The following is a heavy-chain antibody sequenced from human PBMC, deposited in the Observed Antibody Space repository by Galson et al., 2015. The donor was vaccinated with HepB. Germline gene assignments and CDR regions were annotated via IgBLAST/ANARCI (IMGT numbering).Heavy chain of an antibody. CDR2: INPSGGST. Sequence: SVKVSCKASGYTFTSYYMHWVRQAPGQGLEWMGIINPSGGSTSYAQKFQGRVTMTRDTSTSTVYMELSSLRSEDTAVYYCARDLADYDFWSGPTEEGWFDPWGQGTLVTVSS. J-gene: IGHJ5*02. D-gene: IGHD3-3*01. V-gene: IGHV1-46*01. CDR3: ARDLADYDFWSGPTEEGWFDP. CDR1: GYTFTSYY.